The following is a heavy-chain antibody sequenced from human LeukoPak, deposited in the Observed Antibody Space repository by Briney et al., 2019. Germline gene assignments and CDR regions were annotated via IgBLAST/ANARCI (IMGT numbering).Heavy chain of an antibody. Sequence: SETLSLTCTVSGGSISSYYWSWIRQPPGKGLEWIGYIYYSGSTNYNPSLKSRVTISVDTSKNQFSLKLSSVTAADTAVYYCARAFDYGGTIDYWGQGTLVTVSS. D-gene: IGHD4-23*01. J-gene: IGHJ4*02. V-gene: IGHV4-59*08. CDR2: IYYSGST. CDR3: ARAFDYGGTIDY. CDR1: GGSISSYY.